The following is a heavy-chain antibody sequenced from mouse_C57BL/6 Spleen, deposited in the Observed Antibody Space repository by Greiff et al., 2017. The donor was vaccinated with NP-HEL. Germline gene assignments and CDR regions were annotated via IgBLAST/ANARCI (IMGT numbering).Heavy chain of an antibody. CDR2: LDPEPGCT. D-gene: IGHD3-2*02. Sequence: VQLQQSGAELVRPGASVTLSCKASGYTFSDYGMHWVKQTPVHGLEWIGALDPEPGCTAHNPKFKGKAILTADKSSSTAYMELRSLTSEDSAVYYCTRSGQLRLGYFDYWGQGTTLTVSS. V-gene: IGHV1-15*01. CDR1: GYTFSDYG. J-gene: IGHJ2*01. CDR3: TRSGQLRLGYFDY.